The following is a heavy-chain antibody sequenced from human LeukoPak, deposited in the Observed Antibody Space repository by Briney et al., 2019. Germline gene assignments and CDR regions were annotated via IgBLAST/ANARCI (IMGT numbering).Heavy chain of an antibody. CDR1: GGTFSSYA. Sequence: SVKVSCKASGGTFSSYAISWVRQAPGQGLEWMGGIIPIFGTANYAQKFQGRVTITADESTSTAYMELSSLRSEDTAVYYCARAVVVVLAVGPLNWFDPWGQGTLVTVSS. CDR2: IIPIFGTA. J-gene: IGHJ5*02. V-gene: IGHV1-69*01. CDR3: ARAVVVVLAVGPLNWFDP. D-gene: IGHD2-2*01.